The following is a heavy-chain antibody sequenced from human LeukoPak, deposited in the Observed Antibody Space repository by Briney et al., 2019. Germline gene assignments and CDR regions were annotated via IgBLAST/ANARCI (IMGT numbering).Heavy chain of an antibody. Sequence: GESLKISCKASEYTFTNYWITWVRQLPGKGLEYMGIIYPGDSDTRYTPSFQGQVTISADKSIRTAYLQWSSLKASDTAIYYCARREGTAYSSSWYPFDLWGQGTMVTVSS. V-gene: IGHV5-51*01. D-gene: IGHD6-13*01. CDR1: EYTFTNYW. CDR2: IYPGDSDT. CDR3: ARREGTAYSSSWYPFDL. J-gene: IGHJ4*02.